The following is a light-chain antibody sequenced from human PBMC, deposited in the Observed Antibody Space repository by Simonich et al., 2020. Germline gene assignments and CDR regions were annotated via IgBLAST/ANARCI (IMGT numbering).Light chain of an antibody. CDR2: GKN. V-gene: IGLV3-19*01. CDR3: NSRDSSGNHWV. CDR1: SHRSYY. J-gene: IGLJ3*02. Sequence: SSELTQDPAVSVALGQTVRLTCQGDSHRSYYASWYQPKPGQAPVLVIYGKNNRPPGIPDRFSGSSSGNTASLTITGAQAEDEADYYCNSRDSSGNHWVFGGGTKLTVL.